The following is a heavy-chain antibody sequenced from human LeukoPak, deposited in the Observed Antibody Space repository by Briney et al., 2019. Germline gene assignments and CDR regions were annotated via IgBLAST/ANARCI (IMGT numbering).Heavy chain of an antibody. Sequence: QVQLVESGGGVVQPGRSLRLSCAASGFTVSSYAMHWVRQAPGKGLEWVAVISYDGSNKYYADSVKGRFTISRDNSKNTLYLQMNSLRAEDTAVYYCARAPAVAGIGDYWGQGTLVTVSS. CDR3: ARAPAVAGIGDY. D-gene: IGHD6-19*01. CDR1: GFTVSSYA. V-gene: IGHV3-30*04. J-gene: IGHJ4*02. CDR2: ISYDGSNK.